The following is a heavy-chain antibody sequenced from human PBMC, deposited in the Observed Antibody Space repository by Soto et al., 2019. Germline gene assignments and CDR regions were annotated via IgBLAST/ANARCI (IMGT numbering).Heavy chain of an antibody. J-gene: IGHJ6*02. CDR2: ISSSSSYI. CDR1: GFTFSSYS. CDR3: ARNKPYYYYGMAV. V-gene: IGHV3-21*01. Sequence: GSLRLSCAASGFTFSSYSMNWVRQAPGKGLEWVSSISSSSSYIYYADSVKGRFTISRDNAKNSLYLQMNSLRAEDTAVYYCARNKPYYYYGMAVWGQGPSVTVS.